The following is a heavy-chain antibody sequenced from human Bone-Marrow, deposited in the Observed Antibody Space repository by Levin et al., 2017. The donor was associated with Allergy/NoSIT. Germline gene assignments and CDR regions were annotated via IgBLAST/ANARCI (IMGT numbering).Heavy chain of an antibody. CDR1: GYTFTGFY. D-gene: IGHD5-12*01. Sequence: EASVKVSCKASGYTFTGFYVHWVRQAPGQRLEWMGWIDPRSGGTKYAQKFQGRLSMSRDTAITTAYMDLSSLRSDDTAVYYCARDSPDYMRSFDVWGQGTMVTVSS. CDR2: IDPRSGGT. J-gene: IGHJ3*01. V-gene: IGHV1-2*02. CDR3: ARDSPDYMRSFDV.